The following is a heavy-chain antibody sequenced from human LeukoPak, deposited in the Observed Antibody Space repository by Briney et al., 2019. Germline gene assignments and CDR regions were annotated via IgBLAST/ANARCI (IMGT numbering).Heavy chain of an antibody. Sequence: PGGSLRLSCAASGFTVSSNYMSWVRQAPGKGLEWVSVIYSGGSTYYADSVKGRFTISRDNSKNTLYLQMNSLRAEDTAVYYCARDSSANWGLFDYWGQGTLVTVSS. D-gene: IGHD7-27*01. CDR2: IYSGGST. CDR3: ARDSSANWGLFDY. J-gene: IGHJ4*02. V-gene: IGHV3-66*01. CDR1: GFTVSSNY.